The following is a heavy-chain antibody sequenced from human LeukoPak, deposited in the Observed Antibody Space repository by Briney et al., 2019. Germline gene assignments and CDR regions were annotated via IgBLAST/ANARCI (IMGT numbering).Heavy chain of an antibody. V-gene: IGHV3-74*01. CDR2: TNTDGSST. D-gene: IGHD3-10*01. CDR1: GFTFSDYW. J-gene: IGHJ4*02. Sequence: PGRSLRLSCTASGFTFSDYWMHWVRQAAGKELVWVSRTNTDGSSTTYADSVKGRFTISRDNAKNTVYLEMNSLRAEDTAVYYCARGMTYYYGSGKFDYWGQGSLVTVSS. CDR3: ARGMTYYYGSGKFDY.